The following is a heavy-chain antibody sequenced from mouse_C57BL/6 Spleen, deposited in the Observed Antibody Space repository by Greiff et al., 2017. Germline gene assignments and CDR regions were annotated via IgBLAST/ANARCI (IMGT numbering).Heavy chain of an antibody. Sequence: QVQLQQPGAELMKPGASVKLSCKASGYTFTGYWIEWVKQRPGHGLEWIGEILPGSGSTNYNEKFKGKATFTVDTSSNTAYVQLSSLTTEDSAICYCARGTDGSSGCYFDDWGQGATLTVS. CDR2: ILPGSGST. CDR3: ARGTDGSSGCYFDD. CDR1: GYTFTGYW. V-gene: IGHV1-9*01. J-gene: IGHJ2*01. D-gene: IGHD3-2*02.